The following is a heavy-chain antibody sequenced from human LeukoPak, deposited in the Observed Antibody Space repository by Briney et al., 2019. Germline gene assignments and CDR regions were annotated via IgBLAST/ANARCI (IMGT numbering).Heavy chain of an antibody. CDR3: AKTGNPATGDH. CDR1: GLTVSNNY. CDR2: IYSGGAT. Sequence: AGGSLRLSCAASGLTVSNNYMSLVRQAPGKGLEWVSVIYSGGATYYADSVKGRFTISRDNSKNTLYLQKNSLRVEDTAVYYCAKTGNPATGDHWGQGTLVTVSS. J-gene: IGHJ4*02. D-gene: IGHD1-1*01. V-gene: IGHV3-53*01.